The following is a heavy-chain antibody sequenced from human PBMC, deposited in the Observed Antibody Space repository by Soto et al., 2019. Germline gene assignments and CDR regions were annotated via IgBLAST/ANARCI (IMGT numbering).Heavy chain of an antibody. V-gene: IGHV3-15*07. Sequence: PGGSLRLSCAASGFTFSNAWMNWVRQAPGKGLEWVGRIKSKTDGGTTDYAAPVKGRFTISRDDSKNTLYLQMNSLKTEDTAVYYCTTHYSSSSPQRYYYYYYGMDVWGQGTTVTVSS. CDR2: IKSKTDGGTT. J-gene: IGHJ6*02. CDR3: TTHYSSSSPQRYYYYYYGMDV. CDR1: GFTFSNAW. D-gene: IGHD6-13*01.